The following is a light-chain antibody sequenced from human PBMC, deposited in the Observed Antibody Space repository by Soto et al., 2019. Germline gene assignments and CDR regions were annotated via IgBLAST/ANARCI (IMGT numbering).Light chain of an antibody. CDR3: SSYTAAAFVV. V-gene: IGLV2-23*01. CDR1: SSGDGSDTL. Sequence: QSALTQPASVSGSPGQSITISCSGASSGDGSDTLVSWYQHHTGKAPKLIIYEGTIRPSGVSNRFSGSHSGDTASLTISGLQAEEEAHYYCSSYTAAAFVVFAGGTKVTVL. J-gene: IGLJ2*01. CDR2: EGT.